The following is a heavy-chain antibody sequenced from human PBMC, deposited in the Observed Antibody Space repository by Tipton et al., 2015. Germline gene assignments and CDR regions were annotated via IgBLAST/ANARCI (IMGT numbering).Heavy chain of an antibody. J-gene: IGHJ5*02. CDR3: ARDSSSAGNWFDP. D-gene: IGHD2-2*01. CDR1: RGTFTDYA. Sequence: QSGAEVKKPGSSVKVSCKASRGTFTDYAITWVRQAPGQGLEWMGDIIPVFNITNYAQNFQGRVTITAGESTTTVYMELNSLNSEDMANYYCARDSSSAGNWFDPWGQGTLVTVSS. V-gene: IGHV1-69*01. CDR2: IIPVFNIT.